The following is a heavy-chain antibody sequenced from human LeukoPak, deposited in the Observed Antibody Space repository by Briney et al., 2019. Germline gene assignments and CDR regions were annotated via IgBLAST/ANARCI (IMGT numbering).Heavy chain of an antibody. CDR3: APSGSGWKVWFDP. Sequence: PGGSLRLSCAASGFTFSSYSMNWVRQAPGKGLEWVSSISSSSSYIYYADSVKGRFTISRDNAKNSLYLQMNSLRAEDTAVYYCAPSGSGWKVWFDPWGQGTLVTVSS. J-gene: IGHJ5*02. CDR2: ISSSSSYI. V-gene: IGHV3-21*01. CDR1: GFTFSSYS. D-gene: IGHD6-19*01.